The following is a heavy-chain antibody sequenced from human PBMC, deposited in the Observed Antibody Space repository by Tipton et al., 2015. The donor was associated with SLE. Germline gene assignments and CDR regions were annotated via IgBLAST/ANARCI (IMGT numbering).Heavy chain of an antibody. J-gene: IGHJ4*02. CDR2: IKQDGSEK. CDR3: VKVGFGWYGPAY. V-gene: IGHV3-7*01. Sequence: GSLRLSCATSGFTFGSYWMTWVRQAPGKGLEWVANIKQDGSEKYYVDSVKGRFTISRDNTKNSLFLQMNSLSAEDTAIYYCVKVGFGWYGPAYWGQGTLVTVSS. CDR1: GFTFGSYW. D-gene: IGHD6-19*01.